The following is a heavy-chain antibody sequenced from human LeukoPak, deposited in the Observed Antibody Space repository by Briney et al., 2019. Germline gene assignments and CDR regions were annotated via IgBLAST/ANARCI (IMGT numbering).Heavy chain of an antibody. D-gene: IGHD6-19*01. CDR3: AKDRPGYSSVSRSRFYYGMDV. CDR2: ISGSGGST. J-gene: IGHJ6*02. CDR1: GFTFSSYA. V-gene: IGHV3-23*01. Sequence: GGPLRLSCAASGFTFSSYAMSWVRQAPGKGLEWVSAISGSGGSTYYADSVKGRFTISRDNSKNTLYLQMNSLRAEDTTVYYCAKDRPGYSSVSRSRFYYGMDVWGQGTTVTVSS.